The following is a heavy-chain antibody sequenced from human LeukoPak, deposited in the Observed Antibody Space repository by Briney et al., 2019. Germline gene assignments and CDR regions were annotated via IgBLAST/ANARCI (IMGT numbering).Heavy chain of an antibody. CDR3: ARSSYSSSPAGGYYMDV. CDR1: GFTFSSYS. J-gene: IGHJ6*03. V-gene: IGHV3-21*04. D-gene: IGHD6-6*01. CDR2: ISSSSSYI. Sequence: GGSLRLSCAASGFTFSSYSMNWVRQAPGKGLEWVSSISSSSSYIYYADSVKGRFTISRDNAKNSLYLQMNSLRAEDTAVYYCARSSYSSSPAGGYYMDVWGKGTTVTVSS.